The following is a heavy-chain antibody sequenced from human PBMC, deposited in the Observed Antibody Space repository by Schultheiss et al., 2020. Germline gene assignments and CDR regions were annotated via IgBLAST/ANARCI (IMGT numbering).Heavy chain of an antibody. CDR3: AAGGATRYYYYYGMDV. V-gene: IGHV1-58*02. D-gene: IGHD1-26*01. Sequence: SVKVSCKASGGTFSSYAISWVRQARGQRLEWIGWIVVGSGNTNYAQKLQGRVTMTTDTSTSTAYMELSSLRSEDTAVYYCAAGGATRYYYYYGMDVWGQGTTVTVSS. J-gene: IGHJ6*02. CDR2: IVVGSGNT. CDR1: GGTFSSYA.